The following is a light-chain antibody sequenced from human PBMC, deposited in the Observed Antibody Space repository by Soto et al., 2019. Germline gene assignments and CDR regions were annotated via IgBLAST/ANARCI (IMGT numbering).Light chain of an antibody. CDR2: DAS. Sequence: IEIPQSPSTLSASVGDRVTITCRASQSISSWLAWYQQKQGKAPKLLMYDASSLQGGVPSRFSGRGSRTDFTLPISSLQPEDVETYYCLQDYDYLWTFGQGTKVDIK. CDR3: LQDYDYLWT. V-gene: IGKV1-6*01. CDR1: QSISSW. J-gene: IGKJ1*01.